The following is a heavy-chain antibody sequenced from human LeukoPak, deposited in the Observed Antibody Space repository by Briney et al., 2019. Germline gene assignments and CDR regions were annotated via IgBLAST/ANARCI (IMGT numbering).Heavy chain of an antibody. CDR1: GYSISSGYY. J-gene: IGHJ6*03. CDR3: ARDQGYCSGGSCYMGYYYMDV. D-gene: IGHD2-15*01. CDR2: ICHSGST. V-gene: IGHV4-38-2*02. Sequence: SETLSLTCTVSGYSISSGYYWGWIRQPPGKGLEWIGSICHSGSTYYNPSLKSRVTISVDTSKNQFSLRLSSVTAADTAVYYCARDQGYCSGGSCYMGYYYMDVWGKGTTVTVSS.